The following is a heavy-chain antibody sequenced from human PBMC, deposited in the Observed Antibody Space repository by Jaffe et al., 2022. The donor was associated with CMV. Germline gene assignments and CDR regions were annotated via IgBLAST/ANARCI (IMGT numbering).Heavy chain of an antibody. CDR3: ARGLWFGELVVTAIPYFDY. Sequence: QVQLQQWGAGLLKPSETLSLTCAVYGGSFSGYYWSWIRQPPGKGLEWIGEINHSGSTNYNPSLKSRVTISVDTSKNQFSLKLSSVTAADTAVYYCARGLWFGELVVTAIPYFDYWGQGTLVTVSS. J-gene: IGHJ4*02. CDR2: INHSGST. V-gene: IGHV4-34*01. D-gene: IGHD3-10*01. CDR1: GGSFSGYY.